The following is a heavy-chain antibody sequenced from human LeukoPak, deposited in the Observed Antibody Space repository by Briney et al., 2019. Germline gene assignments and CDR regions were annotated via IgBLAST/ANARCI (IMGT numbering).Heavy chain of an antibody. V-gene: IGHV3-30*04. CDR3: ARDNRRSGTTWVYLDY. J-gene: IGHJ4*02. CDR2: ISYDGSNE. D-gene: IGHD1-1*01. Sequence: GGSLRLSCAGSGFTFRSYAMHWVRQAPGKGLEWVAVISYDGSNEYYADSVKGRFTISRDNSKNTVDLQMNSLRVEDTAVYYCARDNRRSGTTWVYLDYWGQGTLVTVSS. CDR1: GFTFRSYA.